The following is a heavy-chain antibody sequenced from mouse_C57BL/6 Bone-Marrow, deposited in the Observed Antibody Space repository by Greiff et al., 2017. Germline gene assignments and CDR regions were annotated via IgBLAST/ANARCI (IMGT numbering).Heavy chain of an antibody. CDR1: GYAFTNYW. D-gene: IGHD1-1*01. CDR3: ARWYYYGNGDSDV. V-gene: IGHV1-54*01. Sequence: QVQLQQSGAELVRPGTSVKVSCKASGYAFTNYWIEWVKQRPGQGLEWIGVINPGSGGTKYNEKFKGKATLTADKSSSTVYMQLSSLTSEDFSVYFCARWYYYGNGDSDVWGTGTTVTVSS. J-gene: IGHJ1*03. CDR2: INPGSGGT.